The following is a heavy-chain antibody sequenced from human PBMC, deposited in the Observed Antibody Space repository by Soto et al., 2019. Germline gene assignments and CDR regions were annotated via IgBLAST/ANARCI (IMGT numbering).Heavy chain of an antibody. CDR3: AKGGYKYGLDP. CDR2: ISESGDNT. D-gene: IGHD5-18*01. V-gene: IGHV3-23*01. CDR1: GFTFSSFA. Sequence: GSLRLSCAASGFTFSSFAMSWVRQAPGKGPEWVSAISESGDNTFSADSVKGRFTISRDNTKNTLYLQMNSLRAEDTALYFCAKGGYKYGLDPWGQGTLVTGS. J-gene: IGHJ5*02.